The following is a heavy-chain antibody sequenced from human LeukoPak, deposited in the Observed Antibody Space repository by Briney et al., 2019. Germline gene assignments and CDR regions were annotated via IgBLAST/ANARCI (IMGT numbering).Heavy chain of an antibody. Sequence: SETLSLTCAVYGGSLSGYYWSWIRQPPGKGLEWIGEINHSGSTNYNPSLKSRVTISVDTSKNQFSLKLRSVTAADTAVYYCASNYRPGIADQGDYWGQGTLATVSS. CDR3: ASNYRPGIADQGDY. D-gene: IGHD6-13*01. CDR1: GGSLSGYY. CDR2: INHSGST. V-gene: IGHV4-34*01. J-gene: IGHJ4*02.